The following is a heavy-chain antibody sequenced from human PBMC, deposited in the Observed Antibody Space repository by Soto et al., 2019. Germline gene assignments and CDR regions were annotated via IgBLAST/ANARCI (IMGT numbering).Heavy chain of an antibody. D-gene: IGHD1-1*01. Sequence: SVKFSCNTSVGTFSSYAISWVRHAPGQGLEWMGGIIPIFGTANYAQKFQGRVTITADKSTSTAYMELSSLRSEDTAVYYCARVGTTAIYYGMDVWGQGTTVTVSS. J-gene: IGHJ6*02. CDR1: VGTFSSYA. V-gene: IGHV1-69*06. CDR2: IIPIFGTA. CDR3: ARVGTTAIYYGMDV.